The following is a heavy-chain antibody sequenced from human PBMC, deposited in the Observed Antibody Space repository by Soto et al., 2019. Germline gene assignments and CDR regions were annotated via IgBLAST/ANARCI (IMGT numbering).Heavy chain of an antibody. Sequence: AAVKVFCKASGFTFSHHSIHWVRQAPGQRLEWMGWINSDTGYTKYSQKFQARLTITWDSSAKTAYMELSSLQSEDTAVYYCVRGKEAGGWFDLWGQGTLVTVSS. D-gene: IGHD1-26*01. J-gene: IGHJ5*02. V-gene: IGHV1-3*04. CDR3: VRGKEAGGWFDL. CDR1: GFTFSHHS. CDR2: INSDTGYT.